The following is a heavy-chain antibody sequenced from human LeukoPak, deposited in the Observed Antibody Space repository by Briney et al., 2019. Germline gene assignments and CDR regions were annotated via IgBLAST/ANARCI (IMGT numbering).Heavy chain of an antibody. CDR1: GYSFTSYW. Sequence: GESLQISCKGSGYSFTSYWIGWVRQLPGKGLEWMGIIYPGDSDTRYSPSFQGQVTISADKSISTAYLQWSSLKASDTAMYYCARRNYYDSSGYQNLFDYWGQGTLVTVSS. J-gene: IGHJ4*02. D-gene: IGHD3-22*01. CDR3: ARRNYYDSSGYQNLFDY. CDR2: IYPGDSDT. V-gene: IGHV5-51*01.